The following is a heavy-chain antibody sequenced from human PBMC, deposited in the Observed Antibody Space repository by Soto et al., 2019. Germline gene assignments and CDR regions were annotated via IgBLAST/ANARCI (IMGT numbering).Heavy chain of an antibody. V-gene: IGHV3-23*01. Sequence: LRLSCVASGLTLRNYAMTWVRQAPGKGLEWVSAIRPGQGETFYADSVRGRFTISRDDSKNTLSLQMNSLRAEDTTVYYCAKPPIWLSEHVNYWGQGTLVTVSS. CDR1: GLTLRNYA. CDR2: IRPGQGET. CDR3: AKPPIWLSEHVNY. J-gene: IGHJ4*02. D-gene: IGHD3-10*01.